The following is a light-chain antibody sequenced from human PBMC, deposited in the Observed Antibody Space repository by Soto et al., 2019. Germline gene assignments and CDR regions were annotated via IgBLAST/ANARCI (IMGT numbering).Light chain of an antibody. J-gene: IGLJ2*01. CDR2: GNN. CDR3: HSYDSSLSAVV. CDR1: NSNIGTGYD. V-gene: IGLV1-40*01. Sequence: QSVLTQPPSVSGAQGQRVIISCTGSNSNIGTGYDVHWYQQLPGTAPKLLTYGNNNRPSGVPDRFSGSKSGASASLAITGLQAEDEADYYCHSYDSSLSAVVFGGGTKLTVL.